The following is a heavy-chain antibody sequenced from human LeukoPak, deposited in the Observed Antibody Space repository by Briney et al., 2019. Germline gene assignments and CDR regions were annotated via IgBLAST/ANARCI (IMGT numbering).Heavy chain of an antibody. CDR2: ISGSGDST. D-gene: IGHD3-22*01. Sequence: PGGSLRPSCAASGFTFSSYAMNWVRQAPGKGLEWVSTISGSGDSTYYADSVKGRFTISRDNSKDTLYLQMSSVRVDDTAVYYCARDRGRYYDSRGFYWGYYFDSWGQGILVTVST. CDR3: ARDRGRYYDSRGFYWGYYFDS. CDR1: GFTFSSYA. J-gene: IGHJ4*02. V-gene: IGHV3-23*01.